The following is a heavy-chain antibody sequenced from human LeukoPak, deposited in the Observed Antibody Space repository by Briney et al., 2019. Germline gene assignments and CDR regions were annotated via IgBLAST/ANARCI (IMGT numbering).Heavy chain of an antibody. CDR2: IYHSGST. CDR1: GYSISSGYY. CDR3: ARHVSSTSPDDY. J-gene: IGHJ4*02. V-gene: IGHV4-38-2*01. D-gene: IGHD2-2*01. Sequence: SETLSLTCAVSGYSISSGYYWGWIRQPPGKGLEWIGSIYHSGSTYYNPSLKSRVTISVDTSKNQFSLKLSSVTAADTAVYYCARHVSSTSPDDYWGQGTLVTVSS.